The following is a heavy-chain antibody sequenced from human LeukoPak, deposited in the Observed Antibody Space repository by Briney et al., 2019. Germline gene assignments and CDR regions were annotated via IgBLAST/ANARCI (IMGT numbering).Heavy chain of an antibody. CDR2: ISAYNGNT. Sequence: ASVKVSCKASGYTFTSYGISWVRQAPGQGLEWMGWISAYNGNTNYAQKLQGRVTMTTDTSTSTAYMELRSLRSDDTAVYYCARDLGYYYDSSGYGGYFDYWGQGTLVTVSS. D-gene: IGHD3-22*01. J-gene: IGHJ4*02. CDR1: GYTFTSYG. CDR3: ARDLGYYYDSSGYGGYFDY. V-gene: IGHV1-18*01.